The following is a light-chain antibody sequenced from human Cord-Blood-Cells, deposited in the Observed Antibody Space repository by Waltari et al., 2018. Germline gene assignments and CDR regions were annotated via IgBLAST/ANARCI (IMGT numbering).Light chain of an antibody. Sequence: DIQMTESPSSLSASVGDRVTITCRASQGIRNDLGWFQQKRVKAPKRLIYAASSLQSGGPSRFRSSGSGTEFTLTICILQPEDYPTYYCQQQKSYPLHFGVGTKVEMK. J-gene: IGKJ4*01. V-gene: IGKV1-17*01. CDR1: QGIRND. CDR3: QQQKSYPLH. CDR2: AAS.